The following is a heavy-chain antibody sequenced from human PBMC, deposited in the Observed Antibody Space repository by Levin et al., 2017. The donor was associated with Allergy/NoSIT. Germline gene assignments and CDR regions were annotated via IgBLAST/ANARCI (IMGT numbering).Heavy chain of an antibody. J-gene: IGHJ4*02. D-gene: IGHD5-18*01. CDR3: ARHGGGYSYGRAFDY. CDR1: GYSFTSYW. Sequence: GGSLRLSCKGSGYSFTSYWISWVRQMPGKGLEWMGRIDPSDSYTNYSPSFQGHVTISADKSISTAYLQWSSLKASDTAMYYCARHGGGYSYGRAFDYWGQGTLVTVSS. V-gene: IGHV5-10-1*01. CDR2: IDPSDSYT.